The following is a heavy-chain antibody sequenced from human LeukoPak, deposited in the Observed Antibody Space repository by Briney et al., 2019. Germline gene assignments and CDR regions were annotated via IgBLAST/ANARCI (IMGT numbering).Heavy chain of an antibody. J-gene: IGHJ5*02. D-gene: IGHD4-17*01. Sequence: SETLSLTCTVSGGSISSYYWSWIRQPPGKGLEWIGYIYYSGSTNYNPSLKSRVTISVDTSKNQFSLKLSSVTAADTAVYYCARVELTTVTGLNWFDPWGQGTLVTVSS. V-gene: IGHV4-59*01. CDR3: ARVELTTVTGLNWFDP. CDR2: IYYSGST. CDR1: GGSISSYY.